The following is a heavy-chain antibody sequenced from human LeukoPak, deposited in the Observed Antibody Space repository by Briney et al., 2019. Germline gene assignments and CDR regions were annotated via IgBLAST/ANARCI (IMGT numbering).Heavy chain of an antibody. D-gene: IGHD3-22*01. CDR1: GYTFTGYY. J-gene: IGHJ4*02. Sequence: GASVKVSCKASGYTFTGYYMHWVRQAPGQGLEWMGWINPNSGGTNYAQKFQGRVTMTRDTSISTAYMELSRLRSDDTAVYYCVRGRQNYYDSSGYLRDYWGQGTLVTVSS. CDR3: VRGRQNYYDSSGYLRDY. CDR2: INPNSGGT. V-gene: IGHV1-2*02.